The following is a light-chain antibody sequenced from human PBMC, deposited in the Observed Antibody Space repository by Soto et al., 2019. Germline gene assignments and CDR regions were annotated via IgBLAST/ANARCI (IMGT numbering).Light chain of an antibody. CDR2: AAS. V-gene: IGKV1-6*01. CDR1: QGIRND. CDR3: LQDYNYPWT. Sequence: AIQMTQFPSSLSASVGDRVTITCRASQGIRNDLGWYQQRPGKAPKLLIYAASSLQSGVPSRFSGSGSGTDFTLTISSLQPEDFATYYCLQDYNYPWTFGQGTKVEIK. J-gene: IGKJ1*01.